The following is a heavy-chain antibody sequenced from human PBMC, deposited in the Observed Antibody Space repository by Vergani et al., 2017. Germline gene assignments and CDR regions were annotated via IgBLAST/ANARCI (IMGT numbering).Heavy chain of an antibody. CDR3: ASKVCVLMMYAMQNAFDI. CDR2: ISGSGGST. D-gene: IGHD2-8*01. Sequence: EVQLLESGGGLVQPGGSLRLSCAASGFTFSSYAMSWVRQAPGKGLEWVSAISGSGGSTYYADSVKGRFTISRDNSKNTLYLQMNSLRAEDTAVYYCASKVCVLMMYAMQNAFDIWGQGTMVTVSS. J-gene: IGHJ3*02. V-gene: IGHV3-23*01. CDR1: GFTFSSYA.